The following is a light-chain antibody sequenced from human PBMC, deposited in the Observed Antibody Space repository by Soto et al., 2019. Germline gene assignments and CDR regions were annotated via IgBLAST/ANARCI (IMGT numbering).Light chain of an antibody. CDR2: DVN. CDR3: CSYAGDGVV. CDR1: NSDVGRYDH. V-gene: IGLV2-23*02. J-gene: IGLJ2*01. Sequence: QSALTQPASVSGSPGQSIIVSCTGTNSDVGRYDHVSWLQHSPGKAPKVVIYDVNNRPSGVSNRFSGSKSDNTAALTISGLQAEDEGDYYCCSYAGDGVVFGGGTKRTAL.